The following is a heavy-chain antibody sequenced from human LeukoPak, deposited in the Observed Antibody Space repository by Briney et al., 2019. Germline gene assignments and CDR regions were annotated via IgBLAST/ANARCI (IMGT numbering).Heavy chain of an antibody. V-gene: IGHV3-21*01. D-gene: IGHD5-12*01. CDR3: AKDMGYSGYKPGGSGSLDY. CDR1: GFTFSSYS. Sequence: GGSLRLSCAASGFTFSSYSMNWVRQAPGKGLEWVSSISSSSSYIYYADSVKGRFTISRDNAKNSLYLQMNSLRVEDTAVYYCAKDMGYSGYKPGGSGSLDYWGQGTLVTVSS. CDR2: ISSSSSYI. J-gene: IGHJ4*02.